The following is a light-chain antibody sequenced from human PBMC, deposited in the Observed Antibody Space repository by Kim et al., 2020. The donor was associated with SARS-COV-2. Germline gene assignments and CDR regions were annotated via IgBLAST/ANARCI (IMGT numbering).Light chain of an antibody. J-gene: IGLJ3*02. V-gene: IGLV2-8*01. Sequence: GQRVTISWTGTSSDIGSNNYDSCNQQQPGKAPKLMIYEVTQRPSGVPDRFSGSKSGYTASVTGSGLQAEEEADYSGGSYAGRNNWVFGGGTQLTVL. CDR1: SSDIGSNNY. CDR2: EVT. CDR3: GSYAGRNNWV.